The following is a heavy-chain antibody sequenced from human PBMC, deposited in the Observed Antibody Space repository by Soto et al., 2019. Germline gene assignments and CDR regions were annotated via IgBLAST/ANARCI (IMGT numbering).Heavy chain of an antibody. J-gene: IGHJ6*02. D-gene: IGHD3-22*01. CDR3: VKINYYDSSGLTQKDYYYYYYGMDV. CDR1: GFTFSSYA. CDR2: ISSNGGST. V-gene: IGHV3-64D*06. Sequence: GGSLRLSCSASGFTFSSYAMHWVRQASGKGLEYVSAISSNGGSTYYADSVKGRFTISRDNSKNTLYLQMSSLRAEDTAVYYCVKINYYDSSGLTQKDYYYYYYGMDVWGQGTTVTVSS.